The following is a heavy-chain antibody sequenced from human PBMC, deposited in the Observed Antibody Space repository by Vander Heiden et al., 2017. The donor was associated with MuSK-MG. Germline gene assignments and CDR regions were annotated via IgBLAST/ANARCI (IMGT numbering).Heavy chain of an antibody. Sequence: EVQLLESGGDLVQPGGSLRLSCAASGFTFSSYAMSWVRQAPGKGLEWVSGISGSGGSTYYVDAVKGRFTVSRDNSKNTLYLQMNSLRAEDTAVYYCAKDFSWIAVTFEYWGQGTLVTVSP. J-gene: IGHJ4*02. CDR3: AKDFSWIAVTFEY. D-gene: IGHD5-12*01. CDR1: GFTFSSYA. V-gene: IGHV3-23*01. CDR2: ISGSGGST.